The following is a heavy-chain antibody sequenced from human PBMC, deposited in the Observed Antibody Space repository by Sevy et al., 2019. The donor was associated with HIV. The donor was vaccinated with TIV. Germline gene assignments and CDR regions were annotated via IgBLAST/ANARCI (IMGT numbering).Heavy chain of an antibody. V-gene: IGHV3-30*18. CDR3: SKDRGYSSVGVSRGMDV. CDR2: ISYDGSNK. CDR1: EFTFSSYG. D-gene: IGHD6-19*01. Sequence: GGSLRLSCAASEFTFSSYGMHWVRQAPGKGLEWVAAISYDGSNKYYADSVKGRFTISRDDSKNTLFLQMNSLRAEDTAVYYCSKDRGYSSVGVSRGMDVWGQGTTVTVSS. J-gene: IGHJ6*02.